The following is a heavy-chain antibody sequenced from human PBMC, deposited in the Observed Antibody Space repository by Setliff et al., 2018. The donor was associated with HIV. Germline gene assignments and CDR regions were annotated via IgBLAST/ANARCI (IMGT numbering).Heavy chain of an antibody. CDR1: GFTFAGYA. J-gene: IGHJ4*02. Sequence: GGSLRLSCAASGFTFAGYAMSWVRQAPGKGLEWVSVMSSSGGNIFYADSVKGRFTISRDNSKNTLSLEMNSLRAEDTAVYYCAKEGVGSWIDYWGQGTMVTVSS. V-gene: IGHV3-23*01. CDR2: MSSSGGNI. CDR3: AKEGVGSWIDY. D-gene: IGHD1-26*01.